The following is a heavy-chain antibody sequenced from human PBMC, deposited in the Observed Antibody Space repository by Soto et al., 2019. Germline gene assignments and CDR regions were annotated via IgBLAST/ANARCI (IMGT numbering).Heavy chain of an antibody. CDR1: GLTFSNYA. V-gene: IGHV3-30-3*01. Sequence: PGGSLRLSCAASGLTFSNYAMHWVRQAPGKGLEWVAVISYDGSNKYYADSVKGRFTISRNNSKNTLYLQMNSLRAEDTAVYYCARSLEGYNLFDYWGQGTLVTVSS. D-gene: IGHD5-12*01. CDR3: ARSLEGYNLFDY. CDR2: ISYDGSNK. J-gene: IGHJ4*02.